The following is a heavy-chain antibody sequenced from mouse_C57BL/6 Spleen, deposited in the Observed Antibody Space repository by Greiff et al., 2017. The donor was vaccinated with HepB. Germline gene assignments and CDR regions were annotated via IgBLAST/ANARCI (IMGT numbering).Heavy chain of an antibody. V-gene: IGHV1-69*01. CDR2: IDPSDSYT. Sequence: VQLQQSGAELVMPGASVKLSCKASGYTFTSYWMHWVKQRPGQGLEWIGEIDPSDSYTNYNQKFKGKSTLTVDKSSSTAYMQLSSLTSEDSAVYYCARSGYYGSSPYAMDYWGQGTSVTVSS. J-gene: IGHJ4*01. CDR3: ARSGYYGSSPYAMDY. CDR1: GYTFTSYW. D-gene: IGHD1-1*01.